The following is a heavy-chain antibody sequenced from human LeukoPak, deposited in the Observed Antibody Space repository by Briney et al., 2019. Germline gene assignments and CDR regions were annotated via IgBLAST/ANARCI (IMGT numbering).Heavy chain of an antibody. CDR1: GFTFSSYW. Sequence: GGSLRLSCAASGFTFSSYWMHWVRQAPGKGLVWVSRINTDGSSTSYADSVKGRFTISRDNAKNSLYLQMNSLRAEDTALYYCAKDISSGFGELFRYYYYGMDVWGQGTTVTVSS. D-gene: IGHD3-10*01. V-gene: IGHV3-74*01. CDR3: AKDISSGFGELFRYYYYGMDV. CDR2: INTDGSST. J-gene: IGHJ6*02.